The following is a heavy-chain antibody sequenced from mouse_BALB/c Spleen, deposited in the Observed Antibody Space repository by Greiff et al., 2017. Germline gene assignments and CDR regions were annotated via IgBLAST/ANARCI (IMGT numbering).Heavy chain of an antibody. J-gene: IGHJ4*01. D-gene: IGHD1-1*01. CDR1: GYTFTSYT. V-gene: IGHV1-4*01. CDR3: ARYYYGSSYHYAMDY. Sequence: QVQLQQSGAELARPGASVKMSCKASGYTFTSYTMHWVKQRPGQGLEWIGYINPSSGYTNYNQKFKDKATLTADKSSSTAYMQLSSLTSEDSAVYYCARYYYGSSYHYAMDYWGQGTSVTVSS. CDR2: INPSSGYT.